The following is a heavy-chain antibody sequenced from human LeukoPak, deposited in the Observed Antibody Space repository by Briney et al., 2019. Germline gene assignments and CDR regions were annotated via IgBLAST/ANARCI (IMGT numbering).Heavy chain of an antibody. J-gene: IGHJ4*02. V-gene: IGHV3-30*02. CDR2: IRYDGSNK. CDR3: VRGYYAGRGHHFEY. CDR1: GFTFSSYG. D-gene: IGHD3-22*01. Sequence: LTGGSLRLSCAASGFTFSSYGMHWVRQAPGKGLEWVAFIRYDGSNKYYADSVKGRFTISRDNSKNTLYLQMNSLRAEDTAVYYCVRGYYAGRGHHFEYWGQGTLVTVSS.